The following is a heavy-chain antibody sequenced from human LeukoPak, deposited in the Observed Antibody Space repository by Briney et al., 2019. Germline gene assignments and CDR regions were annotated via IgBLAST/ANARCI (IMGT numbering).Heavy chain of an antibody. CDR1: GYTFTIYG. V-gene: IGHV1-18*01. Sequence: RASVKVSCKASGYTFTIYGIGWVRQAPGQGLEWMGWISAYNGNTNYAQKLQGRVTMTTDTSTSTAYMELRSLRSDDTAVYYCARRVVPAAKEDWFDPWGQGTLVTVSS. CDR2: ISAYNGNT. CDR3: ARRVVPAAKEDWFDP. D-gene: IGHD2-2*01. J-gene: IGHJ5*02.